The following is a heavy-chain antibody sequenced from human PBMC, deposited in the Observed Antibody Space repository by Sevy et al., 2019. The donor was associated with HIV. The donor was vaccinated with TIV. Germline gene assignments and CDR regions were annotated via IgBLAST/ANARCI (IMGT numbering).Heavy chain of an antibody. D-gene: IGHD1-26*01. V-gene: IGHV1-18*01. CDR2: SSATNDFR. Sequence: ASVKVSCKTSGYLFTDYGINWVRQAPGQGLEGMGWSSATNDFRNDAERLQARLIMTTDRFTTTSYMELTNLRSDDTAVYYCARDAVGARHFDFWGQGALVTVSS. CDR3: ARDAVGARHFDF. J-gene: IGHJ4*02. CDR1: GYLFTDYG.